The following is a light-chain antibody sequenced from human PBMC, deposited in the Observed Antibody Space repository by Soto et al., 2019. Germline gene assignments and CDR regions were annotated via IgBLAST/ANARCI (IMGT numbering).Light chain of an antibody. CDR2: EVS. CDR1: SSDVGAYNY. J-gene: IGLJ2*01. V-gene: IGLV2-14*01. CDR3: DSFTRSNTLV. Sequence: QSVLTQPASVSGSPGQSITISCTGTSSDVGAYNYVSWYQQHPGKAPKLMIYEVSNRPSGVSNRFSGSKSGNTASLTISGLQAEDEADYYCDSFTRSNTLVFGGGTKLTVL.